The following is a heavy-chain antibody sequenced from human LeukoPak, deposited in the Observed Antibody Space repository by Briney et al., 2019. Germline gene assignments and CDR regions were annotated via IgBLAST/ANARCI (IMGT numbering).Heavy chain of an antibody. D-gene: IGHD3-22*01. J-gene: IGHJ3*02. Sequence: GGSLRLSCAASGFTFSSYAMSWVRQAPGRGLEWVSAISGSGGSTYYADSVKGRFTISRDNSKNTLYLQMNSLRAEATAVYYPATVAMIVVNSLFDAFDIWGPGTMVTVSS. V-gene: IGHV3-23*01. CDR3: ATVAMIVVNSLFDAFDI. CDR1: GFTFSSYA. CDR2: ISGSGGST.